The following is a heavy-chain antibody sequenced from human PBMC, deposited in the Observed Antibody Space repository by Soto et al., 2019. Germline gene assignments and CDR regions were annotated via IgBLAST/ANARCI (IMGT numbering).Heavy chain of an antibody. J-gene: IGHJ5*02. CDR3: ARRYSTSSGVGRFDP. V-gene: IGHV4-30-2*01. CDR1: GGSISSVGYS. Sequence: TLSLTCAVSGGSISSVGYSWSWIRQPPGKGLEWIGYIFHSGITYYNPSLKTRVTMSVDKSQNQFSLRLNFVTAADTAVYYCARRYSTSSGVGRFDPWGQGTLVTVSP. D-gene: IGHD6-6*01. CDR2: IFHSGIT.